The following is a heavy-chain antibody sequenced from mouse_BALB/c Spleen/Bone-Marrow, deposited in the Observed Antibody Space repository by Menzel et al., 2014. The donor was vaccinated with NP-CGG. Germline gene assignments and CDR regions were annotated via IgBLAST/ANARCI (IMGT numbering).Heavy chain of an antibody. D-gene: IGHD4-1*01. V-gene: IGHV1S81*02. J-gene: IGHJ3*01. CDR2: VNPNNGGT. Sequence: VQLQQSGAELVKPGASVKLSCKASGYTFTSYYLYWVKQRPGQGLEWIGEVNPNNGGTNFNEKFKSKPTLTVDKSSSTAYMQLSSLTSEDSAVYYCTRARPGGFAYWGQGTLATVSA. CDR3: TRARPGGFAY. CDR1: GYTFTSYY.